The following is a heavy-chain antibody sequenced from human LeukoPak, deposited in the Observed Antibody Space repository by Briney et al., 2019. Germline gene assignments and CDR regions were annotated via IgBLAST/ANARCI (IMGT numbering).Heavy chain of an antibody. CDR3: ARVYGQPGDAFDI. V-gene: IGHV4-61*05. CDR1: GGSISSNSYY. CDR2: IYYSGST. D-gene: IGHD3-10*01. J-gene: IGHJ3*02. Sequence: SETLSLTCAVSGGSISSNSYYWGWIRQPPGKGLEWIGYIYYSGSTNYNPSLKSRVTISVDTSKNQFSLKLSSVTAADTAVYYCARVYGQPGDAFDIWGQGTMVTVSS.